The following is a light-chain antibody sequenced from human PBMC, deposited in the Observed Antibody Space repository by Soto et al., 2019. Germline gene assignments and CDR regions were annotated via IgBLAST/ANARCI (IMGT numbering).Light chain of an antibody. J-gene: IGKJ3*01. CDR3: QQYENRPYT. CDR2: GAS. V-gene: IGKV1-33*01. CDR1: QDISKF. Sequence: DIQMTQSPSSLSASIGDRVSFTCQASQDISKFLNWYQHKPGQAPSLLIYGASKSHFWVQSRFSGSGSGTDFTFTISSMQPEDNATYYCQQYENRPYTFGPVTKVDIK.